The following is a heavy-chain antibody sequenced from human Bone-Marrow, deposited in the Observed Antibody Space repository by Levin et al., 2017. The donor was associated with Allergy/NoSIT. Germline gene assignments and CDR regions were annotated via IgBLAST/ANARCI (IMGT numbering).Heavy chain of an antibody. V-gene: IGHV3-9*01. Sequence: LSLTCAASGFPFTDSAIHWIRQAPGRGLEWVSGVSWNSGTIGYADSVKGRFTISRDNAKNSLYLQMNSLRTEDTALYFCARHKDYGGNGYYYYGMDVWGQGTTVTVSS. J-gene: IGHJ6*02. CDR3: ARHKDYGGNGYYYYGMDV. CDR2: VSWNSGTI. CDR1: GFPFTDSA. D-gene: IGHD4-23*01.